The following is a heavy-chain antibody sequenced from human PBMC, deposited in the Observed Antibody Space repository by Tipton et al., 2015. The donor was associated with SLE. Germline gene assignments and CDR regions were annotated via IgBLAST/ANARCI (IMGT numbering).Heavy chain of an antibody. V-gene: IGHV4-39*07. J-gene: IGHJ6*03. CDR2: IYHSGGT. Sequence: TLSLTCIVSDGSITSSRHNWGWIRQPPGKGLEWIGSIYHSGGTNNNPSFKSRVTILVDTSNNQFSLKLSSVTAADTAVYYCARDLPYMDVWGKGTTVTVSS. CDR3: ARDLPYMDV. CDR1: DGSITSSRHN.